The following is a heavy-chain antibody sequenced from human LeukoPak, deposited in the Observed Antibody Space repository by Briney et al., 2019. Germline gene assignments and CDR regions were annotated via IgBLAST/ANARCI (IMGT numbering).Heavy chain of an antibody. CDR3: AGAPKSSSR. D-gene: IGHD6-13*01. CDR1: GFTFSSYA. V-gene: IGHV3-30-3*01. J-gene: IGHJ4*02. Sequence: GGSLRLSCAASGFTFSSYAMHWVHQAPGKGLEWVAVISYDGSNKYYADSVKGRFTISRDNSKNTLYLQMNSLRAEDTAVYYCAGAPKSSSRWGQGTLVTVSS. CDR2: ISYDGSNK.